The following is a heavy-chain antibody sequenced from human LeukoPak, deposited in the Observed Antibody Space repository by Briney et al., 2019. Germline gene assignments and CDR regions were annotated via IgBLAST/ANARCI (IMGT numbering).Heavy chain of an antibody. D-gene: IGHD2-15*01. CDR2: ISAYNGNT. J-gene: IGHJ4*02. CDR1: GYTFTSYG. V-gene: IGHV1-18*01. Sequence: ASVKVSRKASGYTFTSYGISWVRQAPGQGLEWMGWISAYNGNTNYAQKLQGRVTMTTDTSTSTAYMELRSLRSDDTAVYYCARVYCSGGSCYLDDWGQGTLVTVSS. CDR3: ARVYCSGGSCYLDD.